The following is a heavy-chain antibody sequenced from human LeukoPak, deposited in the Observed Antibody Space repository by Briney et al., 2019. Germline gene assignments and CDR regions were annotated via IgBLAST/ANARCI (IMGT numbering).Heavy chain of an antibody. Sequence: PSETLSLTCTVSGGSISSYYWSWIRQPPGKGLEWIGYVYYSGSTNYNPSLKSRVTISVDTSKNQFSLKLSSVTAADTAVYYCARGYDFWSGYSYWYFDLWGRGTLVTVSS. CDR3: ARGYDFWSGYSYWYFDL. V-gene: IGHV4-59*01. CDR2: VYYSGST. J-gene: IGHJ2*01. CDR1: GGSISSYY. D-gene: IGHD3-3*01.